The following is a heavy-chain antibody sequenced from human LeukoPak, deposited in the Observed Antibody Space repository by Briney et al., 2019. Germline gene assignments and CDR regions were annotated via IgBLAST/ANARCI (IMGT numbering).Heavy chain of an antibody. D-gene: IGHD2-2*02. J-gene: IGHJ4*02. CDR2: ISYDGSNK. CDR1: GFTFDDYA. Sequence: GGSLRLSCAASGFTFDDYAMHWVRQAPGKGLEWVAVISYDGSNKYYADSVKGRFTISRDNSKNTLYLQMNSLRAEDTAVYYCARALYSFDYWGQGTLVTVSS. CDR3: ARALYSFDY. V-gene: IGHV3-30-3*01.